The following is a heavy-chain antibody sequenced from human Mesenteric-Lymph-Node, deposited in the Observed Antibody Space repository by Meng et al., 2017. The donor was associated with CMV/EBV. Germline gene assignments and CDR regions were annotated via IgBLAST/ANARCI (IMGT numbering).Heavy chain of an antibody. V-gene: IGHV3-48*03. D-gene: IGHD4-17*01. CDR2: ISRSGSDI. CDR3: ATSMTTVTSFDY. Sequence: GESLKISCAASGFTLSNNEVNWVRQAPGKGLEWVSHISRSGSDIYYADSVKGRFTISRDNAENSLYLQMNSLRDEDTAVYYCATSMTTVTSFDYWGQGTLVTVSS. J-gene: IGHJ4*02. CDR1: GFTLSNNE.